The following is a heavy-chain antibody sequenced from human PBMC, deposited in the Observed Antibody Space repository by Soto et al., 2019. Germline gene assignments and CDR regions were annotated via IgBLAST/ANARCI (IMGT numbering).Heavy chain of an antibody. V-gene: IGHV1-18*01. J-gene: IGHJ6*02. CDR3: ATIRVARRGANYYYHGMGV. CDR2: ISGYNGNT. D-gene: IGHD3-10*01. CDR1: GYTFAKYG. Sequence: ASVKVSCKASGYTFAKYGRSWVRQAPGQGIEWMGWISGYNGNTNYAQKYQGRITMTIDTSTTTAYMELGSLTSDDSAIYYCATIRVARRGANYYYHGMGVWGQGTTVTVSS.